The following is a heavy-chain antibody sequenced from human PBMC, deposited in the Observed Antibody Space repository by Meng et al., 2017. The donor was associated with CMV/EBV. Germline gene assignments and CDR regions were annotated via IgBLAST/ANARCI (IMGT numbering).Heavy chain of an antibody. Sequence: GESLKISCAASGFTFSSYEMNWVRQAPGKGLEWVSYISSSGSTIYYAGSVKGRFTISRDNAKNSLYLQMNSLRAEDTAVYYCARGYCTNGVCYQRGGNDYWGQGTLVTVSS. CDR2: ISSSGSTI. CDR3: ARGYCTNGVCYQRGGNDY. CDR1: GFTFSSYE. D-gene: IGHD2-8*01. J-gene: IGHJ4*02. V-gene: IGHV3-48*03.